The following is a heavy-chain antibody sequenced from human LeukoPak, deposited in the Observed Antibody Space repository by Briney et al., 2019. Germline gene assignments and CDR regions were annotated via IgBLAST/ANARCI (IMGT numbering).Heavy chain of an antibody. Sequence: ASVKVSCKASGYTFTGYYMHWVRQAPGQGLEWMGWINPNRGGTNYAQKFQGRVTTTRDTSISTAYLQLSRLRSDDTAVYYCARHLGDGYIDYWGQGTLVTVSS. V-gene: IGHV1-2*02. CDR1: GYTFTGYY. CDR3: ARHLGDGYIDY. CDR2: INPNRGGT. J-gene: IGHJ4*02. D-gene: IGHD5-24*01.